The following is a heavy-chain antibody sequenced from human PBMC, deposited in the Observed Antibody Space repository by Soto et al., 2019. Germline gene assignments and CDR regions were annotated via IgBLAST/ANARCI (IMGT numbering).Heavy chain of an antibody. Sequence: GGSLRLSCAASGFTFSNAWMSWVRQAPGKGLEWVGRIKSKTDGGTTDYAAPVKGRFTISRDDSKNTLYLQMNSLRADDTAVYYCAREVASYDRSGFFDYWGQGALVTVSS. CDR3: AREVASYDRSGFFDY. D-gene: IGHD3-22*01. CDR2: IKSKTDGGTT. J-gene: IGHJ4*02. V-gene: IGHV3-15*01. CDR1: GFTFSNAW.